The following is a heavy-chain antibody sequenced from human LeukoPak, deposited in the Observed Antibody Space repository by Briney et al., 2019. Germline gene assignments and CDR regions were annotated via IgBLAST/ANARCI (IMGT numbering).Heavy chain of an antibody. Sequence: GSLRLSCAASGFTFSDYYMSWIRQAPGKGLEWVSYISSSGSTIYYADSVKGRFTISRDNAKNSLYLQMNSLRAEDTAVYYCTRDHHRRHYDSQARNTFDIWGQGTMVTVSS. CDR3: TRDHHRRHYDSQARNTFDI. J-gene: IGHJ3*02. CDR2: ISSSGSTI. D-gene: IGHD3-22*01. V-gene: IGHV3-11*04. CDR1: GFTFSDYY.